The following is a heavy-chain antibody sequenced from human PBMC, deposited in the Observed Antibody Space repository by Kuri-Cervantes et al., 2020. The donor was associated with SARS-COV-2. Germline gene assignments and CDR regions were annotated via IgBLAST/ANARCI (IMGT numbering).Heavy chain of an antibody. D-gene: IGHD3-3*01. Sequence: GGSLRLSCAASGFTFSNYGMHCVRQAPGKGLEWVALVSYDGSYEYYAGSVRGRFTISRDNSNKTVYLQMNSLRTEDTAVYYCAKSRSEGGGFFDYGVDVWGQGTTVTVSS. V-gene: IGHV3-30*18. J-gene: IGHJ6*02. CDR3: AKSRSEGGGFFDYGVDV. CDR1: GFTFSNYG. CDR2: VSYDGSYE.